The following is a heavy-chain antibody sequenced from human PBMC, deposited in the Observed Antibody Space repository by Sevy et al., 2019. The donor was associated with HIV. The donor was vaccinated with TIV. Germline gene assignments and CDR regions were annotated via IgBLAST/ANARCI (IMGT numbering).Heavy chain of an antibody. Sequence: SKTLSLTCTVSGGSISSYYWSWIRQPPGKGLEWIGYIYYTGSTNYNPSLKSRVTILVDTSKNQFSLKLSSVTAVDTAVYYCAREMRDTASFDYWGQGTLVTVSS. CDR1: GGSISSYY. CDR3: AREMRDTASFDY. J-gene: IGHJ4*02. D-gene: IGHD5-18*01. V-gene: IGHV4-59*01. CDR2: IYYTGST.